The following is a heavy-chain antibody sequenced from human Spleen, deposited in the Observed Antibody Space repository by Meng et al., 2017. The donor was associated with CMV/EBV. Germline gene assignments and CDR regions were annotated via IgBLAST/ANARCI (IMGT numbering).Heavy chain of an antibody. CDR1: GFTFDDYG. CDR2: INWNGGST. Sequence: GESLKISCEASGFTFDDYGMSWVRQAPGKGLEWVSGINWNGGSTGYADSVKGRFTISRDNAKNSLYLQMNSLRAEDTALYYCARAGEVSAAGPFDYWGQGTLVTVSS. CDR3: ARAGEVSAAGPFDY. J-gene: IGHJ4*02. V-gene: IGHV3-20*04. D-gene: IGHD6-13*01.